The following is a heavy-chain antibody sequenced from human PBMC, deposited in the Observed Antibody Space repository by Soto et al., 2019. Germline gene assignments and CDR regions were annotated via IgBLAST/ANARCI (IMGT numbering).Heavy chain of an antibody. Sequence: SETLSLTCAVSGGSISSGGYSWSWIRQPPGKGLEWIGYIYHSGSTYYNPSLKSRVTISVDRSKNQFSLKLSSVTAADTAVYYCASADGGNLGDAFDIWGQGTMVTVSS. V-gene: IGHV4-30-2*01. CDR1: GGSISSGGYS. CDR3: ASADGGNLGDAFDI. CDR2: IYHSGST. D-gene: IGHD2-21*02. J-gene: IGHJ3*02.